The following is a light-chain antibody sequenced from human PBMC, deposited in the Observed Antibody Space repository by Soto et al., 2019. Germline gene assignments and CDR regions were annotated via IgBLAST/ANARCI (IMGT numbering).Light chain of an antibody. Sequence: EIVLTQSPGTLSLSPGERATLSCRASQSVSSSYLAWYQQKPGQAPRLLIYGASSRATGIPDRFSGSGSGTDFTLTISRLEPEDFAVYYCHQYGCSPQTFGQGTKLEIK. CDR2: GAS. J-gene: IGKJ2*01. CDR3: HQYGCSPQT. CDR1: QSVSSSY. V-gene: IGKV3-20*01.